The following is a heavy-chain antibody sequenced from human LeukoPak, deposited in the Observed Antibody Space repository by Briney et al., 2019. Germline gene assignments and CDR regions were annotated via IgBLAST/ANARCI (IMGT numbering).Heavy chain of an antibody. D-gene: IGHD3-22*01. J-gene: IGHJ4*02. Sequence: SETLSLTCTVSGGSISSYYWSWIRQPPGKGLEWIGYIYYSGSTNYNPSLKSRVTMSVDTSKSQFSLKLSSVTAADTAVYYCARDRYYYDSSGYSLDYWGQGTLVTVSS. CDR2: IYYSGST. V-gene: IGHV4-59*12. CDR3: ARDRYYYDSSGYSLDY. CDR1: GGSISSYY.